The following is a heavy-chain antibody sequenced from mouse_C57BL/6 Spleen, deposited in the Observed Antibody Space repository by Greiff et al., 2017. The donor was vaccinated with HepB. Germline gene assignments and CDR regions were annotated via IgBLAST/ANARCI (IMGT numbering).Heavy chain of an antibody. V-gene: IGHV5-6*01. D-gene: IGHD1-1*01. CDR3: ARHAPYYGSSSFDY. CDR1: GFTFSSYG. Sequence: DVHLVESGGDLVKPGGSLKLSCAASGFTFSSYGMSWVRQTPDKRLEWVATISSGGSYTYYPDSVKGRFTISRDNAKNTLYLQMSSLKSEDTAMYYCARHAPYYGSSSFDYWGQGTTLTVSS. J-gene: IGHJ2*01. CDR2: ISSGGSYT.